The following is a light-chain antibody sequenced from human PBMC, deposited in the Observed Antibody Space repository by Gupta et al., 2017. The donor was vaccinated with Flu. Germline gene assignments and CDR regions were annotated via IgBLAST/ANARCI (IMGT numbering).Light chain of an antibody. V-gene: IGKV3-15*01. J-gene: IGKJ4*01. CDR2: GAS. CDR1: QSVGAD. CDR3: QQYSHWPPLT. Sequence: RATLSCRTSQSVGADLAWYQHKPGQAPRLRIYGASTRASGVPDRFRGSGSGTEFILTITSLQSEDSGVYYCQQYSHWPPLTFGGGTKVEI.